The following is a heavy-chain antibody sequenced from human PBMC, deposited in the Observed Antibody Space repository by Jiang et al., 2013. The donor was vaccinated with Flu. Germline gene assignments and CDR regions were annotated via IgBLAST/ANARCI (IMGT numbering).Heavy chain of an antibody. CDR1: GYTFIGYY. CDR2: INPKSGGT. D-gene: IGHD3-16*02. J-gene: IGHJ6*02. V-gene: IGHV1-2*02. Sequence: PGASVKVSCKASGYTFIGYYMHWVRQAPGQGLEWMGWINPKSGGTDYAQKFQGRVTMTRDTSISTAYMELSRLRSDDTAVYYCARGAVSGYYYYGMDVWGQGTTVTVSS. CDR3: ARGAVSGYYYYGMDV.